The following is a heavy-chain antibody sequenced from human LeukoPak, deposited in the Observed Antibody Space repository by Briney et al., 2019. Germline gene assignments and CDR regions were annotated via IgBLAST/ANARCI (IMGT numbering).Heavy chain of an antibody. CDR3: ARAHYYDSSGFERGNWFDP. Sequence: ASVKVSCKVSGYTLTELSMHWVRQAPGKGLEWMGGFDPEDGETFYAQKFQGRVTMTEDTSTDTAYMELSSLRSEDTAVYYCARAHYYDSSGFERGNWFDPWGQGTLVTVSS. D-gene: IGHD3-22*01. CDR2: FDPEDGET. CDR1: GYTLTELS. J-gene: IGHJ5*02. V-gene: IGHV1-24*01.